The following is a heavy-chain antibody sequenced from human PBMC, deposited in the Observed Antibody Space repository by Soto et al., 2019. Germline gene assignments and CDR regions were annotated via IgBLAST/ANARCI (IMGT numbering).Heavy chain of an antibody. J-gene: IGHJ4*02. CDR3: CGRGVASLQDI. CDR1: GFNFSGSA. V-gene: IGHV3-73*01. CDR2: IRGRAKKYAT. Sequence: EVQLVESGGDLVQPGGSLKLSCTGLGFNFSGSALHWVRQPSGKGLEWVGRIRGRAKKYATSYAASVRGRFYLSIDDSKNTALLQMNSLRDEVMVVYFCCGRGVASLQDIWGQGTLVTVSS. D-gene: IGHD1-26*01.